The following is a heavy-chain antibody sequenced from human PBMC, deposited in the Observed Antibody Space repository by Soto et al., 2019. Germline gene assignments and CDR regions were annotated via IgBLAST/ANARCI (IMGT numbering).Heavy chain of an antibody. Sequence: QVQLVQSGAEVKKPGASVKVSCKASGYTFTSYDINWVRQATGQGLEYLGWMNPNSGNTGYVQKFQGRVTMTRDTSISTAYMELSSLRSDDTAVYYCARGIKYGDYSRWCDPWGQGTLVTVSS. CDR3: ARGIKYGDYSRWCDP. V-gene: IGHV1-8*01. CDR2: MNPNSGNT. D-gene: IGHD4-17*01. J-gene: IGHJ5*02. CDR1: GYTFTSYD.